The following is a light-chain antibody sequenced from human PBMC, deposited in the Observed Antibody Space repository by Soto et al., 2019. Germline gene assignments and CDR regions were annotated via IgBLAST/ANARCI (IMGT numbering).Light chain of an antibody. CDR2: WAS. CDR1: QSVFYSSNNKNC. Sequence: IVMTKAPASLTVSLGARATINCKSSQSVFYSSNNKNCLAWYQQKPGQSPKLLIYWASTRESGVPDRSSGSGSGTDFTLTISSLQAGDVAVYYCQQYYSTPRTFGQGTRLEIK. CDR3: QQYYSTPRT. J-gene: IGKJ5*01. V-gene: IGKV4-1*01.